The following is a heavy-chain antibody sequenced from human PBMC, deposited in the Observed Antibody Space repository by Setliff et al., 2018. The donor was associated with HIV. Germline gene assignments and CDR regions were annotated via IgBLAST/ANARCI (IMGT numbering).Heavy chain of an antibody. D-gene: IGHD6-19*01. CDR2: IIPIFGTT. V-gene: IGHV1-69*05. CDR3: ARPYSSGWREYYFDY. Sequence: VKVSCKASGGTFSSYAISWVRQAPGQGLEWMGGIIPIFGTTNYAQKFQGRVTITTDESTTTAYMELSSLRSEDTAVYYCARPYSSGWREYYFDYWGQGTLVTVSS. J-gene: IGHJ4*02. CDR1: GGTFSSYA.